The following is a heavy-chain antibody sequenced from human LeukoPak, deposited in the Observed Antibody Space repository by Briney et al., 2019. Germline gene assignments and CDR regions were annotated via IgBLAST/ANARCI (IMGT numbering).Heavy chain of an antibody. Sequence: GGSLRLSCAASGFTFSSYGMHRVRQAPGKGLEWVAVIWYDGSNKYYADSVKGRFTISRDNSKNTLYLQMNSLRAEDTAVYYCARGYYGDYVVYYFDYWGQGTLVTVSS. J-gene: IGHJ4*02. D-gene: IGHD4-17*01. V-gene: IGHV3-33*01. CDR3: ARGYYGDYVVYYFDY. CDR1: GFTFSSYG. CDR2: IWYDGSNK.